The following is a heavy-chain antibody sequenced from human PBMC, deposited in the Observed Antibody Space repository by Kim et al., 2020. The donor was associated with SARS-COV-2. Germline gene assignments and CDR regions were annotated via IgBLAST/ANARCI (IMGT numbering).Heavy chain of an antibody. CDR2: ISGSGGSS. Sequence: GGSLRLSCAASGFVFMNYAMTWVRQAPGKGLEWVSGISGSGGSSYYADSVKGRFTISRDNSKDTVYLQMNSLRADDTAVYYCVKSAGEYYYYYGLDVWG. D-gene: IGHD3-10*01. J-gene: IGHJ6*02. CDR3: VKSAGEYYYYYGLDV. CDR1: GFVFMNYA. V-gene: IGHV3-23*01.